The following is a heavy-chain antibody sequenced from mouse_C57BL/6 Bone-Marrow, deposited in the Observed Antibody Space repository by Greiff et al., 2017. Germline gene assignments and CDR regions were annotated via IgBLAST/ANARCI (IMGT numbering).Heavy chain of an antibody. CDR2: IYPRSGNT. V-gene: IGHV1-81*01. CDR3: AVGSSYPYYFDY. J-gene: IGHJ2*01. CDR1: GYTFTSYC. Sequence: QVQLQQSGAELARPGASVKLSCKASGYTFTSYCIRWVKQRTGQGLEWIGEIYPRSGNTYYNEKFKGKDTLTADKSSSTAYMELRSLTSEDSAVEFCAVGSSYPYYFDYWGQGTTLTVSS. D-gene: IGHD1-1*01.